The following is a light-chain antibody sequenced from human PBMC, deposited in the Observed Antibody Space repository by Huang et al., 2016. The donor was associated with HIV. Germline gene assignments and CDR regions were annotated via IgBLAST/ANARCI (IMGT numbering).Light chain of an antibody. J-gene: IGKJ1*01. V-gene: IGKV3-15*01. Sequence: EIVMTQSPGTLSVSPGERATLACRASQSVSSNLAWYQQKPGQAPRLLIYGASTRATGIPARVSGSGSGTEFTLTISSLQSEDSAVYYCQQYNNWPRTFGQGTKVEIK. CDR2: GAS. CDR1: QSVSSN. CDR3: QQYNNWPRT.